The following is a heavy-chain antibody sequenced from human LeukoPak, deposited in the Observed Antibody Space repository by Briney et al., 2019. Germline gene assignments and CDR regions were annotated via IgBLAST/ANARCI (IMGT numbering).Heavy chain of an antibody. J-gene: IGHJ4*02. CDR1: GGSISSSSYY. CDR2: IYHSGST. CDR3: ARDPPRGYSGYYFDY. D-gene: IGHD5-12*01. V-gene: IGHV4-39*07. Sequence: SETLSLTCTVSGGSISSSSYYWGWIRQPPGKGLEWIGSIYHSGSTYYNPSLKSRVTISVDMSKNRFSLKLSSVTAADTAVYYCARDPPRGYSGYYFDYWGQGTLVTVSS.